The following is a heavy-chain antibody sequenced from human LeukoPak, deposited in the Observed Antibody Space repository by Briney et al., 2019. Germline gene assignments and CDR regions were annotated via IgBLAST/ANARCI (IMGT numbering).Heavy chain of an antibody. CDR1: GFTVSSNY. CDR3: ARDGGSEYYFDY. Sequence: GGSLRLSCAASGFTVSSNYMSWVRQAPGKGLEWVSVIYSGGSTYYTDSVKGRFTISRDNSKNTLYLQMNSLRAEDTAVYYCARDGGSEYYFDYWGQGTLVTVSS. V-gene: IGHV3-53*01. J-gene: IGHJ4*02. CDR2: IYSGGST. D-gene: IGHD3-10*01.